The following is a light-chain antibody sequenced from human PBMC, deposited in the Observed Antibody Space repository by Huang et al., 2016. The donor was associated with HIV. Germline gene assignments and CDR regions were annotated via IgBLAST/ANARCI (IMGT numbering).Light chain of an antibody. CDR2: DAF. J-gene: IGKJ4*01. CDR1: QDIRNH. CDR3: QQFDNSLT. Sequence: DIQMTQSPSSLSASVGARVTITCQASQDIRNHLNWCQQTPGKAPNLRIYDAFSLQTGGPSRFSGSGSGTDYTLIISSLQPEDFATYYGQQFDNSLTFGAGTKVEIK. V-gene: IGKV1-33*01.